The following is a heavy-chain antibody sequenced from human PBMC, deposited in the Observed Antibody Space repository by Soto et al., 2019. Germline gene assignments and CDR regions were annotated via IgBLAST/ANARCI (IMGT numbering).Heavy chain of an antibody. CDR2: FDPEDGET. CDR1: GYTLTELS. CDR3: AIATSSGYDRDAFDI. Sequence: ASVKVSCKVSGYTLTELSMHWVRQAPGKGLEWMGGFDPEDGETIYAQKFQGRVTMTEDTSTDTAYMELSSLRSEDTAVYYCAIATSSGYDRDAFDIWGQGTMVTVSS. V-gene: IGHV1-24*01. D-gene: IGHD5-12*01. J-gene: IGHJ3*02.